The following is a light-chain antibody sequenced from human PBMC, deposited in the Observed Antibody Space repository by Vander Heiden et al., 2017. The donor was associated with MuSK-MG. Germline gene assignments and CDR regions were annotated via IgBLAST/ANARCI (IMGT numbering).Light chain of an antibody. V-gene: IGLV1-40*01. J-gene: IGLJ2*01. CDR2: DNS. CDR3: QSYDSRLSGSRV. CDR1: SSNIGAGYA. Sequence: QSVLTPPPSVSGAPGQRVTISCTGSSSNIGAGYAVHWYQQLPGTAPKLLIYDNSNRPSGVPDRFSGSKSGTSASLAITGLQAEDEADYYCQSYDSRLSGSRVFGGGTKLTVL.